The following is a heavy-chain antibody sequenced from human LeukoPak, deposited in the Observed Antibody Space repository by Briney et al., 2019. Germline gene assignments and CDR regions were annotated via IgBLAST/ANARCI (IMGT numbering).Heavy chain of an antibody. D-gene: IGHD2-2*01. CDR1: GGTFSSYA. CDR2: IIPIFGTA. J-gene: IGHJ6*04. Sequence: GASVKVSCKASGGTFSSYAISWVRQAPGQGLEWMGGIIPIFGTANYAQKFQGRVTITADKSTSTAYMELSSLRSEDTAVYYCANYCSSTSCYGPYYGMDVWGKGTTVTVSS. V-gene: IGHV1-69*06. CDR3: ANYCSSTSCYGPYYGMDV.